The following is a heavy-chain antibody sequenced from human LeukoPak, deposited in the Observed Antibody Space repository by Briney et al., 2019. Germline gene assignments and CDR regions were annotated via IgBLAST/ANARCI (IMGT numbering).Heavy chain of an antibody. V-gene: IGHV3-20*04. Sequence: GGSLRLSCAASGFTFDDYGMSWVRQAPGKGLEWVSGINWNGGSTGYADSVKGRFTISGDNAKNSLYLQMNSLRAEDTALYYCARGGNYYDSSGYYWGIYFDYWGQGTLVTVSS. CDR2: INWNGGST. CDR3: ARGGNYYDSSGYYWGIYFDY. D-gene: IGHD3-22*01. CDR1: GFTFDDYG. J-gene: IGHJ4*02.